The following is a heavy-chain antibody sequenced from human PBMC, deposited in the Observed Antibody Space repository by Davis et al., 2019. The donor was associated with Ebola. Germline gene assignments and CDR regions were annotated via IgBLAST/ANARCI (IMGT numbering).Heavy chain of an antibody. CDR3: ARDARGIAVAGINLRTEYGMDV. CDR1: GGSFSGYY. D-gene: IGHD6-19*01. V-gene: IGHV4-34*01. J-gene: IGHJ6*02. Sequence: SETLSLTCAVSGGSFSGYYWTWIRQSPGKGLEWIGEINHSGITNYNPSLKTRVTISMGTSMTQFSLKLSSVTAADTAVYYCARDARGIAVAGINLRTEYGMDVWGQGTTVTVSS. CDR2: INHSGIT.